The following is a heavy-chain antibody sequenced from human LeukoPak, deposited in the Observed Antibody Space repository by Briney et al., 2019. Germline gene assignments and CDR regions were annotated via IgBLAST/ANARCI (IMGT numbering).Heavy chain of an antibody. V-gene: IGHV4-59*12. CDR2: IYYSGST. Sequence: SETLSPTCTVSGGSISSYYWSWIRQPPGKGLEWIGYIYYSGSTNYNPSLKSRVTISVDTSKNQFSLKLSSVTAADTAVYYCARGGGAAAGTTSAYYFDYWGQGTLVTVSS. J-gene: IGHJ4*02. CDR3: ARGGGAAAGTTSAYYFDY. D-gene: IGHD6-13*01. CDR1: GGSISSYY.